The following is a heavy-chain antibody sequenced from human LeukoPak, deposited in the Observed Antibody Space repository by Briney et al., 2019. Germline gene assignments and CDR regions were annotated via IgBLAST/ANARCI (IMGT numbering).Heavy chain of an antibody. J-gene: IGHJ4*02. Sequence: GASVKVSCKASGYTFTSYYMHWVRQAPGQGLEWMGIINPSGGSTSYAQKFQGRVTMTRDTSTSTVYMELSSLRSEDTAMYYCARVVSPHYDILTGYYHNDYWGQGTLVTVS. V-gene: IGHV1-46*01. CDR3: ARVVSPHYDILTGYYHNDY. CDR2: INPSGGST. CDR1: GYTFTSYY. D-gene: IGHD3-9*01.